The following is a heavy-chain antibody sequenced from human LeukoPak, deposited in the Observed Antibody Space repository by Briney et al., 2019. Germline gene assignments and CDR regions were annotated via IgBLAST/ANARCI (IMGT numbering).Heavy chain of an antibody. V-gene: IGHV4-59*05. D-gene: IGHD6-13*01. CDR2: IYYSGST. J-gene: IGHJ6*03. Sequence: GSLRLSCAASGFTFSSYAMSWVRQAPGKGLEWIGSIYYSGSTYYNPSLKSRVTISVDTSKNQFSLKLSSVTAAGTAVYYCAKTYSSSSFRYMDVWGKGTTVTVSS. CDR1: GFTFSSYA. CDR3: AKTYSSSSFRYMDV.